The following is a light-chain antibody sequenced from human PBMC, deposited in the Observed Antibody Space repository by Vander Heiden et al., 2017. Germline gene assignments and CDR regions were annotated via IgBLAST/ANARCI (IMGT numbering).Light chain of an antibody. CDR3: QLYNNWPPRT. V-gene: IGKV3-15*01. CDR2: GAS. CDR1: QSVSSD. J-gene: IGKJ1*01. Sequence: VMTQSLGILSVSPGERATLSCRASQSVSSDLAWYQQKPGQAPRLLIYGASTRATGIPARFSGSGSGTEFTLTISSLQSEDFAVYYCQLYNNWPPRTFGQGTKVAIK.